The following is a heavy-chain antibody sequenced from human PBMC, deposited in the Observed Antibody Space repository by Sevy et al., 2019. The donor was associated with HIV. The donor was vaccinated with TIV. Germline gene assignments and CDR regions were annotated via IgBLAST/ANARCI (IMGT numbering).Heavy chain of an antibody. CDR2: LDPEDGET. D-gene: IGHD3-22*01. CDR1: GYTLSQLS. Sequence: ASVKVSCKVSGYTLSQLSMHWVRQAPGKGLEWMGSLDPEDGETLYAQKLQGRVTMTEDTSIDTAYMELNSLRSEDTVVYYCATTKDYYESSGCPFDYWGQGTLVTVSS. J-gene: IGHJ4*02. V-gene: IGHV1-24*01. CDR3: ATTKDYYESSGCPFDY.